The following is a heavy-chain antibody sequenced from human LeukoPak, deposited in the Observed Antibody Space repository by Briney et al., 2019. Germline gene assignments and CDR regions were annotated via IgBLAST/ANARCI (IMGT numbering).Heavy chain of an antibody. J-gene: IGHJ6*02. V-gene: IGHV1-8*01. D-gene: IGHD3-10*01. Sequence: ASVKVSCKASGYTFTSYDINWVRQATGQGLEWMGWMNPNSGNTGYAQKFQGRVTMTRNTSISTAYMELSSLRSEDTAVYYCTGANMVRAYYYGMDVWGQGTTVTVSS. CDR2: MNPNSGNT. CDR1: GYTFTSYD. CDR3: TGANMVRAYYYGMDV.